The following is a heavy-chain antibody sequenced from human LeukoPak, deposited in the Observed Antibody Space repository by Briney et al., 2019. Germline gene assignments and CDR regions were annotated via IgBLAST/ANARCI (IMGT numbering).Heavy chain of an antibody. D-gene: IGHD2-8*01. Sequence: GGALRLSCAASGFTFDDYAMHWVRQAPGKGLEWICLISEDGGTTYYADSVKGRFTISRDNSEYSLYLQMSSLRTEDAALYYCAPLNFDEYWGQGTLVTVSS. CDR2: ISEDGGTT. V-gene: IGHV3-43*02. J-gene: IGHJ4*02. CDR3: APLNFDEY. CDR1: GFTFDDYA.